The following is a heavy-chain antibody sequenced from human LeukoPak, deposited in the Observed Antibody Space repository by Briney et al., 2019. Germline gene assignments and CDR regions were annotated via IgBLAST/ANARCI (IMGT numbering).Heavy chain of an antibody. J-gene: IGHJ6*02. CDR1: VFTFTSSA. V-gene: IGHV1-58*02. D-gene: IGHD5-12*01. CDR3: AAVDYFYGMDV. Sequence: GASVKVSCKASVFTFTSSAMQWVRQARGQRLEGIGWIVVGSGNTKYAQKLQERVTITRDMSTSTAYMELSSMSSEDTAGYYCAAVDYFYGMDVWGQGPTVTVSS. CDR2: IVVGSGNT.